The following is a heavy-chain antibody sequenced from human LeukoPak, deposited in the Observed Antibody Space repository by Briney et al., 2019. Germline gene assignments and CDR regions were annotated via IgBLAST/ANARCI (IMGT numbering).Heavy chain of an antibody. D-gene: IGHD6-19*01. Sequence: KPSETLSLTCAVYGGSFSGYYWSWIRQPPGKGLEWIGEINHSGSTNYNPSLKSRVTISVDTSKNQFSLKLSSVTAADTAVYYCARLWDSTGLYFYYYMDVWGEGTTVTVSS. CDR1: GGSFSGYY. CDR3: ARLWDSTGLYFYYYMDV. J-gene: IGHJ6*03. CDR2: INHSGST. V-gene: IGHV4-34*01.